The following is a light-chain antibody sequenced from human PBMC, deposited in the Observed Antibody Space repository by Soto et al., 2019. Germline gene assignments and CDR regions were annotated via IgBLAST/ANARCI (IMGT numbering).Light chain of an antibody. Sequence: ESPVTQSPSTLSGCIGDRFTSTCLASQTISSWLAWYQQKPGKAPKLLIYKASTLKSGVPSRFSGSGSGTEFTLTISSLQPDDFATYYCQHYNSYSEAFGQGPKVDIK. CDR3: QHYNSYSEA. J-gene: IGKJ1*01. V-gene: IGKV1-5*03. CDR1: QTISSW. CDR2: KAS.